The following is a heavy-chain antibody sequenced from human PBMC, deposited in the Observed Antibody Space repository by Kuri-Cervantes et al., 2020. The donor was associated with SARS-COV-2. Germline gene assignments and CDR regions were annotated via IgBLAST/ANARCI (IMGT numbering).Heavy chain of an antibody. V-gene: IGHV1-2*02. D-gene: IGHD1-26*01. CDR3: ARDRNSGSYYENWFDP. Sequence: ASVKVSCKASGYTFTSYYMHWVRQAPGQGLEWMGWINPNSGGTNYAQKFQGRVTMTRDTSISTAYMELSRLRSDDTAVYYCARDRNSGSYYENWFDPWGQGTLVHVSS. J-gene: IGHJ5*02. CDR2: INPNSGGT. CDR1: GYTFTSYY.